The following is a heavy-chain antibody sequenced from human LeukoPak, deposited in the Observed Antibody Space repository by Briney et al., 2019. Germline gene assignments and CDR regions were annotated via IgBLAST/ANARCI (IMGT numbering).Heavy chain of an antibody. CDR1: GGSITSYY. Sequence: SETLSLTCTVSGGSITSYYWSWIRQPPGKGLEWIGYVSHSGSTNYNPSLKSRVTISIDTSKNQFSLKLSSVTAADTAVFYCAREVMAGTYYFDCWGQGTLVTVSS. D-gene: IGHD3-16*01. V-gene: IGHV4-59*01. CDR2: VSHSGST. J-gene: IGHJ4*02. CDR3: AREVMAGTYYFDC.